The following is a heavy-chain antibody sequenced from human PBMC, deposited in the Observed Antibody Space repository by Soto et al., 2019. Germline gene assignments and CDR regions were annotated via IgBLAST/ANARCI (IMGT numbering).Heavy chain of an antibody. Sequence: QVQLVESGGGVVQPGRSLRLSCAASGFTFSSYGMHWVRQAPGKGLEWVAVIWYDGSNKYYADSVKGLFTISRDNSKNTLYLQMNSLRAEDTAVYYCARDLFSAAAGTDLDYWGQGTLVTVSS. J-gene: IGHJ4*02. CDR1: GFTFSSYG. CDR3: ARDLFSAAAGTDLDY. V-gene: IGHV3-33*01. D-gene: IGHD6-13*01. CDR2: IWYDGSNK.